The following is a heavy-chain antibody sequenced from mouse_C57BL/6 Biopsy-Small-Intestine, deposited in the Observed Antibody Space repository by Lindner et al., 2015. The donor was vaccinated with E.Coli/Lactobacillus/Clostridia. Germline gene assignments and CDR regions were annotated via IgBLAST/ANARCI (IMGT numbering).Heavy chain of an antibody. V-gene: IGHV7-3*04. J-gene: IGHJ3*01. CDR2: IRNKAINYTT. D-gene: IGHD1-1*02. CDR1: GFTFTDYY. Sequence: VQLQESGGGLVQPGGSLSLSCAASGFTFTDYYMSWVRQPPGKALEWLALIRNKAINYTTEYSASVKGRFTISRDNSQSILYLQMNALRAEDSATYYCARDKGYYGFAYWGQGTLVTVSA. CDR3: ARDKGYYGFAY.